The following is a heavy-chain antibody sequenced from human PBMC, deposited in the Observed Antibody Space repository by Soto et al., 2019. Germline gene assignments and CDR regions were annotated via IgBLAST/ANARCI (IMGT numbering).Heavy chain of an antibody. CDR2: INSDGSST. CDR1: GSTFSSYW. CDR3: ARGFVWFGTPGYGMDV. Sequence: GGSLRLSCAASGSTFSSYWMHWVRQAPGKGLVWVSRINSDGSSTSYADSVKGRFTISRDNAKNTLYLQMNSLRAEDTAVYYCARGFVWFGTPGYGMDVWGQGTTVTVSS. D-gene: IGHD3-10*01. V-gene: IGHV3-74*01. J-gene: IGHJ6*02.